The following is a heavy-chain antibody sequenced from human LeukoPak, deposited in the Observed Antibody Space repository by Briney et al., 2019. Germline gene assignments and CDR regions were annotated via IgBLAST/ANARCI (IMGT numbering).Heavy chain of an antibody. CDR3: ARDFQRSSGYFDY. CDR1: GFTVSSNY. Sequence: GGSLRLSCAASGFTVSSNYMNWVRQAPGKGQEWVSIIYSSGSTYYADSVKGRFTISRDNSKNTLYLQMNSLRAEDTAFYHCARDFQRSSGYFDYWGHGTLVTVSS. V-gene: IGHV3-53*01. CDR2: IYSSGST. J-gene: IGHJ4*01. D-gene: IGHD3-22*01.